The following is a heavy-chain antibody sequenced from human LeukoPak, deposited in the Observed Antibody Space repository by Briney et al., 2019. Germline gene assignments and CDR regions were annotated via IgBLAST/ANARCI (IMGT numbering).Heavy chain of an antibody. Sequence: ASVKVSCKASGYTFTSYGISWVRQAPGQGLEWMGWISAYNGNTNYAQKLQGRVTMTTDTSTSTAYMGLSRLRSDDTAVYYCARLTTVTYYFDYWGQGTLVTVSS. CDR2: ISAYNGNT. V-gene: IGHV1-18*01. J-gene: IGHJ4*02. CDR1: GYTFTSYG. CDR3: ARLTTVTYYFDY. D-gene: IGHD4-17*01.